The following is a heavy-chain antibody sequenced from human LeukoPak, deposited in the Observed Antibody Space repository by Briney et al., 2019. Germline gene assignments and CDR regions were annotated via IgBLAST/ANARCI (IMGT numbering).Heavy chain of an antibody. D-gene: IGHD6-13*01. CDR1: AYSISSGYY. Sequence: SETLSLTCSVSAYSISSGYYWGWIRQPPGKGLEWIGSIHHTGYTFNNPSVKSRITISVETSKNQFSLKLSSVTAADTAVYYCARGASSRFEHWGQGTLVTVSP. J-gene: IGHJ4*02. V-gene: IGHV4-38-2*02. CDR3: ARGASSRFEH. CDR2: IHHTGYT.